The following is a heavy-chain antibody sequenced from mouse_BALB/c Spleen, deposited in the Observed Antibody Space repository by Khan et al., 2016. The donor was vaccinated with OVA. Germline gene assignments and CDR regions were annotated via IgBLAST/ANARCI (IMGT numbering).Heavy chain of an antibody. J-gene: IGHJ2*01. V-gene: IGHV3-1*02. CDR3: ARSSLITTSTSFYFDY. Sequence: EVQLQESGPDLVKPSQSLSLTCTVTGYSITSGYSWHWIRQFPGNKLEWMGYIHYSGRTNYNPSLKSRISITSDKFKNQSFLQLNSQTTVDAPTVYCARSSLITTSTSFYFDYWVQGTTLTVSS. CDR2: IHYSGRT. D-gene: IGHD1-2*01. CDR1: GYSITSGYS.